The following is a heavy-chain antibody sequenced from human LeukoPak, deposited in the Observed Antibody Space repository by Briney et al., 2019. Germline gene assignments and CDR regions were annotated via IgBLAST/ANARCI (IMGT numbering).Heavy chain of an antibody. V-gene: IGHV3-11*01. J-gene: IGHJ4*02. CDR2: LSSSGSTI. Sequence: KTGGSLRLSCAASGFTFSDYYMSWIRQAPGKGLEWVSYLSSSGSTIYYADSVKGRFTISRDNAKNSLYLQMNSLRAEDTAVYYCARVTDDSSGYYYLYFDYWGQGTLVTVSS. CDR1: GFTFSDYY. CDR3: ARVTDDSSGYYYLYFDY. D-gene: IGHD3-22*01.